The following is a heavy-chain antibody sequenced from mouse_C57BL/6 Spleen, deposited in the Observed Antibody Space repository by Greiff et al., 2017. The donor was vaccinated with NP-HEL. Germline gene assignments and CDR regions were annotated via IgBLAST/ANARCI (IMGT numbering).Heavy chain of an antibody. D-gene: IGHD3-2*02. J-gene: IGHJ2*01. CDR2: IYPGDGDT. CDR3: ARSRQRRLLFDY. CDR1: GYAFSSSW. Sequence: QVQLQQSGPELVKPGASVKISCKASGYAFSSSWMNWVKQRPGKGLEWIGRIYPGDGDTNYNGKFKGKATLTADKSSSTAYMQLSSLTSEDSAVYVCARSRQRRLLFDYWGQGTTLTVSS. V-gene: IGHV1-82*01.